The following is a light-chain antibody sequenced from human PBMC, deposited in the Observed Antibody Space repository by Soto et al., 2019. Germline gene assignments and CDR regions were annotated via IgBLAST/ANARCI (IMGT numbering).Light chain of an antibody. J-gene: IGKJ2*01. V-gene: IGKV1-8*01. Sequence: AIRMTQSPSSFSASTGDRVTITCRASQGISSYLAWYQQKPGKAPNLLIYAAATLQRGAPSRFSGSGSGTDFTLTISRLQSEDFATYYCQQYFSYPYTLGQGTKLEI. CDR2: AAA. CDR3: QQYFSYPYT. CDR1: QGISSY.